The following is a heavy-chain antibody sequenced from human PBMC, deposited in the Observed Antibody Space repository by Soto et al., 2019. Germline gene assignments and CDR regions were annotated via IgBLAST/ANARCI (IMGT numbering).Heavy chain of an antibody. V-gene: IGHV4-34*01. Sequence: SETLSLTCAVYGGSFSAYYWSWIRQPPGKGLEWIGEINHSGGTSYNPSLKSRVTISVDTSKSQFSLKLTSVTAADRAVYYCARGSVDTVDSSGFYEYWGKGTPVTVSS. CDR3: ARGSVDTVDSSGFYEY. J-gene: IGHJ4*02. CDR1: GGSFSAYY. CDR2: INHSGGT. D-gene: IGHD3-22*01.